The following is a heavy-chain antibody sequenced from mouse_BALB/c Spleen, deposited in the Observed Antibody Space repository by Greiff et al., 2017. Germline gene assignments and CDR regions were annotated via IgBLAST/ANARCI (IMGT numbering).Heavy chain of an antibody. V-gene: IGHV5-4*02. CDR1: GFTFSDYY. J-gene: IGHJ4*01. D-gene: IGHD2-14*01. Sequence: VQLKESGGGLVKPGGSLKLSCAASGFTFSDYYMYWVRQTPEKRLEWVATISDGGSYTYYPDSVKGRFTISRDNAKNNLYLQMSSLKSEDTAMYYCARGDRYDAAMDYWGQGTSVTVSS. CDR2: ISDGGSYT. CDR3: ARGDRYDAAMDY.